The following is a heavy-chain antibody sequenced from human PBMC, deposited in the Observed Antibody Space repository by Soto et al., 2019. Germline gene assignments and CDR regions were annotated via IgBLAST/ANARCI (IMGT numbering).Heavy chain of an antibody. Sequence: ASVKVSCKASGYTFTGYYMHWVRQAPGQGLEWMGWINPNSGGTNYAQKFQGWVTMTRDTSISTAYMELSSLRTEDTAVYYCARTLVGATPADYWGQGTLVTVSS. CDR3: ARTLVGATPADY. CDR2: INPNSGGT. CDR1: GYTFTGYY. J-gene: IGHJ4*02. D-gene: IGHD1-26*01. V-gene: IGHV1-2*04.